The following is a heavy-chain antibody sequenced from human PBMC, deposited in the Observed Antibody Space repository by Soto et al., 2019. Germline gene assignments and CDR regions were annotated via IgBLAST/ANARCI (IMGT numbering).Heavy chain of an antibody. CDR3: AREGGTSSRNYLYYYGMDV. D-gene: IGHD6-6*01. J-gene: IGHJ6*02. CDR2: ISSSGNTM. CDR1: GFTFSDYE. V-gene: IGHV3-48*03. Sequence: PGGSLRLSCAASGFTFSDYEISWVRQAPGEGLEWVSYISSSGNTMYYADSVKGRFTISRDNSKKSLYLQMNSLRADDTAVYYCAREGGTSSRNYLYYYGMDVWGRGTTVTVSS.